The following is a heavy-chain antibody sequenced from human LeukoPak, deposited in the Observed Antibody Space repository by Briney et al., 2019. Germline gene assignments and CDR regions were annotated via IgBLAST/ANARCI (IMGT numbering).Heavy chain of an antibody. CDR1: GYTFTGYY. V-gene: IGHV1-2*02. J-gene: IGHJ3*02. Sequence: ASVKVSCKASGYTFTGYYMHWVRQAPGQGLEWMGWINPNSGGTNYAQKFQGRVTMTRDTSISTAYMELRSLRSDGTAVYYCARDLNPHSSSWYEDAFDIWGQGTIVTVSS. CDR3: ARDLNPHSSSWYEDAFDI. CDR2: INPNSGGT. D-gene: IGHD6-13*01.